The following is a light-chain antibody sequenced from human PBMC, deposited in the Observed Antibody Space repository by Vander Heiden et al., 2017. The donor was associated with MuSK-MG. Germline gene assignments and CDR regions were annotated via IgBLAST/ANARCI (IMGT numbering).Light chain of an antibody. V-gene: IGKV1-39*01. J-gene: IGKJ4*01. CDR2: AAS. CDR3: QQTVNTPHT. Sequence: DIHMTQSPSALAASVGDRVTITCRASANIHSYLNCYQQKPGRAPVLLISAASSLHSGVPSKFSGSGSGTDYTLTINRLQPDYFATYCCQQTVNTPHTFGGGTKVEMK. CDR1: ANIHSY.